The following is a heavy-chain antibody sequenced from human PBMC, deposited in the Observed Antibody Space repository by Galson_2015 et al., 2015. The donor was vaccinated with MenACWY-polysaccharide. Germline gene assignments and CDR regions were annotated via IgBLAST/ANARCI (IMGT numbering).Heavy chain of an antibody. V-gene: IGHV3-23*01. J-gene: IGHJ4*02. CDR3: AKVLKGLVGATPDY. Sequence: SLRLSCAASGFTFRIYTMHWVRQAPGKGLEWVSDISGSGTNTDYSDSVKGRFTISRDNSKDSLYLQMNSLRAEDTAVYYCAKVLKGLVGATPDYWGQGTLVTVSS. D-gene: IGHD1-26*01. CDR2: ISGSGTNT. CDR1: GFTFRIYT.